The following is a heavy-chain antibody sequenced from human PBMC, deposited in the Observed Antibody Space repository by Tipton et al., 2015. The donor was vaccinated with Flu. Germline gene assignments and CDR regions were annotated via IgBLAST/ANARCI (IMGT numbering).Heavy chain of an antibody. J-gene: IGHJ4*02. CDR2: IHHSGST. CDR1: GDSIGSDYF. CDR3: ARQDRNWNYIDY. V-gene: IGHV4-38-2*01. Sequence: LRLSCSVSGDSIGSDYFWGWIRQPPGKGLQWIGNIHHSGSTSFNPSLNSRVTISVDTSKNQFSLRLNSVTAADTAVYYCARQDRNWNYIDYWGQGTLVTVSS. D-gene: IGHD1-7*01.